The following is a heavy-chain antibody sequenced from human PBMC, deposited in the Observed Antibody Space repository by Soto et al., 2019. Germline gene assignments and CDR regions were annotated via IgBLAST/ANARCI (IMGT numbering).Heavy chain of an antibody. CDR3: ARDSLELGSTSWPYYYYYMDV. CDR1: GYTFTSYY. D-gene: IGHD2-2*01. CDR2: INPSGGST. V-gene: IGHV1-46*03. J-gene: IGHJ6*03. Sequence: ASVKVSCKASGYTFTSYYMHWVRQAPGQGLEWMGIINPSGGSTSYAQKFQGRVTMTRDTSTSTVYMELSSLRSEDTAVYYCARDSLELGSTSWPYYYYYMDVWGKGTTVTVSS.